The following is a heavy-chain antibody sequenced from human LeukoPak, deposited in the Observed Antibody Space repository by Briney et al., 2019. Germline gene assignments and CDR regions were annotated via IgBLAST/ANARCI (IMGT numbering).Heavy chain of an antibody. D-gene: IGHD4-17*01. CDR3: ARDTGGWFDP. CDR1: GYTFTGYY. Sequence: ASVKVSCKASGYTFTGYYMHWVRQAPGQGLEWMGWVSAYNGNTNYAQKLQGRVTMTTDTSTSTAYMELRSLRSDDTAVYYCARDTGGWFDPWGQGTLVTVPS. V-gene: IGHV1-18*04. J-gene: IGHJ5*02. CDR2: VSAYNGNT.